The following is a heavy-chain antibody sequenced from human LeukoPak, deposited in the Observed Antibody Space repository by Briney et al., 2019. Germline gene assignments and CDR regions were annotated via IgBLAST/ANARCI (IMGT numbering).Heavy chain of an antibody. CDR1: GGSFSGYY. Sequence: SETLSLTCAVYGGSFSGYYWSWIRQPPGKGLEWIGEINHSGSTNYNPSLKSRVTISVDTSKNQFSLKLSSVTAADTAVYYCARVGDRRGDIGAFDYWGQGTLVTVSS. CDR3: ARVGDRRGDIGAFDY. V-gene: IGHV4-34*01. D-gene: IGHD5-12*01. CDR2: INHSGST. J-gene: IGHJ4*02.